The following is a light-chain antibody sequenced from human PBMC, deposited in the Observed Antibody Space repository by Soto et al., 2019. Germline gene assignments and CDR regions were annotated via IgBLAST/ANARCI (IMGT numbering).Light chain of an antibody. CDR2: SVN. V-gene: IGLV2-11*01. CDR3: CSYVGSYTYV. Sequence: QSALTQPRSVSASPGQSVTISCTGTSSDVGGHNYVSWYQQHAGKAPKLMISSVNKRPSGIPDRFSGSKSGNTASLTISGLQPEDEADYYCCSYVGSYTYVFGTGTKVTVL. CDR1: SSDVGGHNY. J-gene: IGLJ1*01.